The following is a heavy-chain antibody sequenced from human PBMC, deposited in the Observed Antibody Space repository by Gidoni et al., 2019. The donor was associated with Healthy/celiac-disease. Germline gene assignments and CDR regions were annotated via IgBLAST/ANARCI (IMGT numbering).Heavy chain of an antibody. D-gene: IGHD3-3*01. CDR1: GFSLSNARMG. J-gene: IGHJ6*03. CDR3: ARIYYDFWSGYYNYYYMDV. CDR2: IFSNVEK. Sequence: QVTLKESGPVLVKPTETLTLTCTVSGFSLSNARMGVSWIRQPPGKALEWLAHIFSNVEKSYSTSLKSRLTISKDTSKSQVVLTMTNMDPVDTATYYCARIYYDFWSGYYNYYYMDVWGKGTTVTVSS. V-gene: IGHV2-26*01.